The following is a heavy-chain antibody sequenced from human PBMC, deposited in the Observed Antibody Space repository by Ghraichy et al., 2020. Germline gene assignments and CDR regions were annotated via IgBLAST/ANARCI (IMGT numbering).Heavy chain of an antibody. Sequence: ETLSLTCTVSGGSISSSSIYCVWIRQPPGKGLEWIGTIYYGGRTDYNPSLQSRVTISADTSKNQFSLKLSSVTAADTAVYYCARHSAGTTLGYWGQGTLVTVSS. D-gene: IGHD6-19*01. CDR2: IYYGGRT. CDR1: GGSISSSSIY. J-gene: IGHJ4*02. V-gene: IGHV4-39*01. CDR3: ARHSAGTTLGY.